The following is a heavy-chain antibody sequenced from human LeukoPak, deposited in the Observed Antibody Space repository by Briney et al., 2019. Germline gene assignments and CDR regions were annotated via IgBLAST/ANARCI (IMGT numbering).Heavy chain of an antibody. J-gene: IGHJ4*02. D-gene: IGHD6-19*01. CDR3: AKDSGWLAHY. V-gene: IGHV3-30*02. CDR1: EXTFATYG. Sequence: GGSLRLSCAASEXTFATYGMHWVRQAPGKGLEWVAFIYYDGSNIYYADYVKGRFTISRDNSKNTLYLQMNSLRADDTALYYCAKDSGWLAHYWGRGTLVTVSS. CDR2: IYYDGSNI.